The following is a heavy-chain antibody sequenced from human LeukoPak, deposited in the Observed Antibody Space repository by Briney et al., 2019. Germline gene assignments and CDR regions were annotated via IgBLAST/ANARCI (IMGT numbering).Heavy chain of an antibody. Sequence: GGSLRLSCAASGFTFSSYAMSWVHQAPGEGLEWVSAISGSGGSTYYADSVKGRFTISRDNSKNTLYLQMNSLRAEDTAVYYCAKFVSPLLWGVLYYFDYWGQGTLVTVSS. V-gene: IGHV3-23*01. CDR2: ISGSGGST. D-gene: IGHD2-2*01. J-gene: IGHJ4*02. CDR1: GFTFSSYA. CDR3: AKFVSPLLWGVLYYFDY.